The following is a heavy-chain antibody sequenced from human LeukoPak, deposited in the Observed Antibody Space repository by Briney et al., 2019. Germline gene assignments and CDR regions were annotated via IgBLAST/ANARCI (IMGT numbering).Heavy chain of an antibody. V-gene: IGHV4-30-2*01. CDR2: IYQSGST. CDR1: GGSISSGGYS. J-gene: IGHJ3*02. D-gene: IGHD3-22*01. Sequence: PSETLSLTCTVSGGSISSGGYSWSWIRQPPGKGLEWIGYIYQSGSTSYNPSLQSRVTISIDRSKNQFSLKLSSVTAADTAVYYCARDSYYDNSGEGAFGIWGQGTMVTVSA. CDR3: ARDSYYDNSGEGAFGI.